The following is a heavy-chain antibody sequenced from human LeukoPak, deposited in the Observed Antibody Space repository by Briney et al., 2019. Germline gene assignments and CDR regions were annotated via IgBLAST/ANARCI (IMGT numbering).Heavy chain of an antibody. V-gene: IGHV4-59*01. D-gene: IGHD3-16*01. J-gene: IGHJ6*03. CDR3: ASLVSLDSYMDV. Sequence: SETLSLTPTVSGGSISSYYWSWIRQPPGKGLEWIEYIYYSGSTNYNPSLKSRVTISVDTSKNQFSLKLSSVTAADTAVYYCASLVSLDSYMDVWGKGTTVTVSS. CDR2: IYYSGST. CDR1: GGSISSYY.